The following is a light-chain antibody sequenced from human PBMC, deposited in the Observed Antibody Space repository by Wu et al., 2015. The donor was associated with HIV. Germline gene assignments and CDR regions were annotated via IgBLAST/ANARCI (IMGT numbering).Light chain of an antibody. CDR2: GAS. Sequence: DIVMTQSPVTSSVSPGERATLSCRASQSISYTYLAWYQQKPGQAPRLLIYGASSRATGIPDRFTGSGSGTDFTLTISRLEPEDFAVYYCQQYGNSPNTFGQGTKLEIK. CDR3: QQYGNSPNT. V-gene: IGKV3-20*01. CDR1: QSISYTY. J-gene: IGKJ2*01.